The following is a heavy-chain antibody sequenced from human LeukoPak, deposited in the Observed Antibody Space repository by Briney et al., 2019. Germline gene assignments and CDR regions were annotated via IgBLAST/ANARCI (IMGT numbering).Heavy chain of an antibody. D-gene: IGHD3-10*01. V-gene: IGHV3-23*01. J-gene: IGHJ4*02. Sequence: GVSLRLSCAASGFTFSSYAMSWVRQAPGKGLEWVSAISGSGGSTYYADSVKGRFTISRDNSKNTLYLQMNSLRAEDTAVYYCAKDLDANYYGSGGSFDYWGQGTLVTVSS. CDR3: AKDLDANYYGSGGSFDY. CDR2: ISGSGGST. CDR1: GFTFSSYA.